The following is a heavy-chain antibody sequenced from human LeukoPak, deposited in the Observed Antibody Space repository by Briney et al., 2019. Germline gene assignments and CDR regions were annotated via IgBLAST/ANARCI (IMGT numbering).Heavy chain of an antibody. D-gene: IGHD3-10*01. CDR2: INHSGST. J-gene: IGHJ5*02. CDR3: ARGLPTMVRGVIRSFDP. V-gene: IGHV4-34*01. Sequence: SETLSLTCAVYGGSFSGYYWSWIRQPPGKGLEWIGEINHSGSTNYNPSLKSRVTISVDTSKNQFSLKLSSVTAADTAVYYCARGLPTMVRGVIRSFDPWGQGTLVTVSS. CDR1: GGSFSGYY.